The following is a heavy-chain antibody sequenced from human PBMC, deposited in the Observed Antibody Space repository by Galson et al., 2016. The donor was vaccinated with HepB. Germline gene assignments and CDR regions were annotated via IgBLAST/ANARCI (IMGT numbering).Heavy chain of an antibody. J-gene: IGHJ4*02. CDR1: GGSIRGTDYS. Sequence: SETLSLTCTVSGGSIRGTDYSCGWTRQPPGKGLEWTASISPSGDTYYNPSLDTRVTISADRSRNQFSLALRSVTAADTAIYYCATTWFPFDQWGRGTLVTVSS. V-gene: IGHV4-39*01. CDR3: ATTWFPFDQ. D-gene: IGHD3-9*01. CDR2: ISPSGDT.